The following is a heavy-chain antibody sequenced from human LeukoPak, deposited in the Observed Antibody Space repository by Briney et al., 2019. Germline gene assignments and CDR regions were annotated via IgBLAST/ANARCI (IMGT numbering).Heavy chain of an antibody. CDR3: AKELDTMFFDY. D-gene: IGHD3-10*02. V-gene: IGHV3-74*01. CDR2: IYVDGRTT. J-gene: IGHJ4*02. Sequence: GGSLRLSCVASGFTFSNYWMHWVRQPPGKGLVWVSRIYVDGRTTNYADSVKGRFTISRDSGRKSVYLQMNSLTTDDTAFYFCAKELDTMFFDYWGQGALVTVSS. CDR1: GFTFSNYW.